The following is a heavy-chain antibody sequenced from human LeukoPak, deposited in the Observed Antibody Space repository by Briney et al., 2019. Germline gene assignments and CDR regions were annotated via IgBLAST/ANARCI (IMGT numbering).Heavy chain of an antibody. CDR1: GFTFSSYA. CDR2: ISGSGGST. D-gene: IGHD7-27*01. J-gene: IGHJ3*02. V-gene: IGHV3-23*01. CDR3: ARELNWGDAFDI. Sequence: GGSLRLSCAASGFTFSSYAMSWVRQAPGKGLEWVSVISGSGGSTYYADSVKGRFTISRDNSKNTLYLQMNSLRAEDTAVYYCARELNWGDAFDIWGQGTMVTVSS.